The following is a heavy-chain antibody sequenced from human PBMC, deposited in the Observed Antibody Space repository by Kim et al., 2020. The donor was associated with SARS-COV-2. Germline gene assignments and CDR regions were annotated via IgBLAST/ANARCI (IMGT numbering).Heavy chain of an antibody. CDR3: ASGRITMVRGVGD. D-gene: IGHD3-10*01. V-gene: IGHV4-39*01. CDR1: GGSISSSSYY. CDR2: IYYSGST. J-gene: IGHJ4*02. Sequence: SETLSLTCTVSGGSISSSSYYWGWIRQPPGKGLEWIGSIYYSGSTYYNPSLKSRVTISVDTSKNQFSLKLSSVTAADTAVYYCASGRITMVRGVGDWGQGTLVTVSS.